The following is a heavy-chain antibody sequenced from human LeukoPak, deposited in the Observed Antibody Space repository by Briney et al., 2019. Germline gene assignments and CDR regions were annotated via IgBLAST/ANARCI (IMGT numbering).Heavy chain of an antibody. D-gene: IGHD3-3*01. CDR2: INNDGSST. V-gene: IGHV3-74*01. CDR3: AREPDVLRFLEWLSGPLDY. CDR1: GFTLSSYW. Sequence: GGALRLSCAAPGFTLSSYWMHWGRQAPGKGAGWVSRINNDGSSTSHADSVKGRFTISRDNAKNTLYLQMNSLRAEDTAVYYCAREPDVLRFLEWLSGPLDYWGQGTLVTVSS. J-gene: IGHJ4*02.